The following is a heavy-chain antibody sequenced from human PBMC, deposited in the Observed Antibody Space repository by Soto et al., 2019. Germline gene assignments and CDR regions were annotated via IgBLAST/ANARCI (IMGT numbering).Heavy chain of an antibody. V-gene: IGHV1-58*01. CDR3: AAGVGYYGSGSY. D-gene: IGHD3-10*01. Sequence: QMQLVQSGPEVKKPGTSVKVSCKASGFTFTSSAVQWVRQARGQRLEWIGWIVVGSGNTNYAQKFQERVTITRDMSTSTAYMELSSLRSEDTAVYYCAAGVGYYGSGSYWGQGTLVTVSS. J-gene: IGHJ4*02. CDR1: GFTFTSSA. CDR2: IVVGSGNT.